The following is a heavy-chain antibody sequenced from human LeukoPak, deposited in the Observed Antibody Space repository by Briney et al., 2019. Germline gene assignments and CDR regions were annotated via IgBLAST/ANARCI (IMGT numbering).Heavy chain of an antibody. CDR3: ARVLGSNTYYYYYGVDV. CDR2: ISAYNGNT. CDR1: GYTFTSYG. J-gene: IGHJ6*02. V-gene: IGHV1-18*01. Sequence: ASVKVSCKASGYTFTSYGISWVRQAPGQVLEWMGWISAYNGNTNYAQKLQGRVTMTTDTSTSTAYMELRSLRSDDTAVYYCARVLGSNTYYYYYGVDVWGQGTTVTVSS. D-gene: IGHD7-27*01.